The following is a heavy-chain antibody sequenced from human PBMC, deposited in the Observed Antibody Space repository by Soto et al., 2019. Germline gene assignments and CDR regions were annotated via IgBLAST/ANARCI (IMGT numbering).Heavy chain of an antibody. CDR1: GGSISSGPYS. J-gene: IGHJ4*02. Sequence: SETLSLTCTVSGGSISSGPYSWGWIRQPPGEGLEWIGTFYYSERTHYNQSLESRVNISVDTSKNQISLKERSVNAADTAVFYCARARLLRYFDWAHYFDYWGQGTLVTVS. CDR3: ARARLLRYFDWAHYFDY. V-gene: IGHV4-39*07. D-gene: IGHD3-9*01. CDR2: FYYSERT.